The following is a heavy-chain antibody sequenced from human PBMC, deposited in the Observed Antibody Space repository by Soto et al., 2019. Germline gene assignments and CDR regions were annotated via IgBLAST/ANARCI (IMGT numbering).Heavy chain of an antibody. D-gene: IGHD3-10*01. J-gene: IGHJ6*02. CDR3: ARISRGVMMAYYYYGMDV. CDR1: GGSISSGGYS. V-gene: IGHV4-30-2*01. CDR2: IYHSGST. Sequence: SETLSLTCAVSGGSISSGGYSWSWIRQPPGKGLEWIGYIYHSGSTYYNPSLKSRVTISVDRSKNHFSLKLSSVTAADTAVYYFARISRGVMMAYYYYGMDVWGQGTTVTVSS.